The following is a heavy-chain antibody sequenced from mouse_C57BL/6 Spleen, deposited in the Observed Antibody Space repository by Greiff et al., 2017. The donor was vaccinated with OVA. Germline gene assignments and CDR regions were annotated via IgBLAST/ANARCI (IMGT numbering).Heavy chain of an antibody. V-gene: IGHV1-52*01. Sequence: QVQLKQPGAELVRPGSSVTLSCKASGYTFTSYWMHWVKQRPIQGLELIGNIDPSASETHYHQKFTDQATLTVDKSSSTAYMQLSSLASEDPAVYYCARGRNSLDYWGQGTTLTVDS. CDR1: GYTFTSYW. CDR3: ARGRNSLDY. CDR2: IDPSASET. J-gene: IGHJ2*01. D-gene: IGHD2-1*01.